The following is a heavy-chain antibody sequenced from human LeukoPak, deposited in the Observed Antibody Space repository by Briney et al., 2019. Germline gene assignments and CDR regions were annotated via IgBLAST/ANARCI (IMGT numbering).Heavy chain of an antibody. CDR3: TRAGGLVRGVHYYYYMDV. CDR2: IRYDGSDK. J-gene: IGHJ6*03. CDR1: GFTFDDYA. D-gene: IGHD3-10*01. Sequence: PGRSLRLSCAASGFTFDDYAMHWVRQAPGKGLEWVAFIRYDGSDKYYADSVKGRFTISRDNSKNTLSLQMNSLRPEDTAVYYCTRAGGLVRGVHYYYYMDVWGKGTTVT. V-gene: IGHV3-30*02.